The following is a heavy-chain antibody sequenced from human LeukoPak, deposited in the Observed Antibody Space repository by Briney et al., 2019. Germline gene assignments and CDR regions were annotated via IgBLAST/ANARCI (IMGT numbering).Heavy chain of an antibody. CDR1: GFTVSTNY. D-gene: IGHD5/OR15-5a*01. CDR3: ARESTY. V-gene: IGHV3-66*02. J-gene: IGHJ4*02. CDR2: LYSDDSS. Sequence: PGGSLRLSCAASGFTVSTNYMSWVRQAPGKGLQWVALLYSDDSSYYVDSVKGRFTISRDNSKNTLYLQMNNLETEDTALYYCARESTYWGQGILVTVSS.